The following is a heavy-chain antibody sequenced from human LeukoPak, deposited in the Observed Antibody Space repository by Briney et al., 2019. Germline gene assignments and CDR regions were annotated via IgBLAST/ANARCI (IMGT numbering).Heavy chain of an antibody. V-gene: IGHV4-59*12. J-gene: IGHJ4*02. CDR3: ARETAWPENTPMILFSYFDY. Sequence: PSETLSLTCTVSGDSIGTYYWSWLRQPAGKGLEWLGYIYDSGSTYYNPSLKSRVTISVDRSKNQFSLKVRSVTAADTAVYYCARETAWPENTPMILFSYFDYWGRGILVTVSS. D-gene: IGHD3/OR15-3a*01. CDR1: GDSIGTYY. CDR2: IYDSGST.